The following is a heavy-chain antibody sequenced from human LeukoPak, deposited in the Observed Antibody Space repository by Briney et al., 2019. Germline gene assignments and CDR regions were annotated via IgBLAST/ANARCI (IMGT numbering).Heavy chain of an antibody. J-gene: IGHJ3*02. Sequence: GGSLRLSCAASGFTFSSYSMNWVRQAPWKGLEWVSSISSSSSHIYYADSVKGRFTISRDNAKNSLYLQMNSLRAEDTAVYYCASFTYYDFWSGPDAFDIWGQGTMVTVSS. D-gene: IGHD3-3*01. CDR2: ISSSSSHI. CDR1: GFTFSSYS. V-gene: IGHV3-21*01. CDR3: ASFTYYDFWSGPDAFDI.